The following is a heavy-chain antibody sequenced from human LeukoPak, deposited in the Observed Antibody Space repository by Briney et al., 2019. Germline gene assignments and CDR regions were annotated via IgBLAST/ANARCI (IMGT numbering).Heavy chain of an antibody. CDR2: IYYSGST. D-gene: IGHD2-2*01. Sequence: PSETLSLTCTVSGGSISSSSYYWGWIRQPPGKGLEWIGSIYYSGSTYYNPSLKSRVTISVDTSKNQFSLKLSSVTAADTAVYYCARENLRRYQLLSFDYWGQGTLVTVSS. V-gene: IGHV4-39*07. CDR1: GGSISSSSYY. CDR3: ARENLRRYQLLSFDY. J-gene: IGHJ4*02.